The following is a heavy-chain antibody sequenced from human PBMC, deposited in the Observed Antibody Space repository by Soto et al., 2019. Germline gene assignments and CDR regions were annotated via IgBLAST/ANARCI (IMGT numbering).Heavy chain of an antibody. Sequence: SETLSLTCTVSGGSISSYYWSWIRQPPGKGLEWIGYIYYSGSTNYNPSLKSRVTISVDTSKNQFSLKLSSVTAADTAVYYCARRHGDYETFDYWGQGTLDTVSS. CDR3: ARRHGDYETFDY. D-gene: IGHD4-17*01. J-gene: IGHJ4*02. CDR2: IYYSGST. V-gene: IGHV4-59*01. CDR1: GGSISSYY.